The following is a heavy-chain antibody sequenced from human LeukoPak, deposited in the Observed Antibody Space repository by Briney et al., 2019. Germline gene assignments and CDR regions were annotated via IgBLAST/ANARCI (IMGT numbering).Heavy chain of an antibody. V-gene: IGHV4-39*07. Sequence: SETLSLTCTVSGGSISSSSYYWGWIRQPPGKGLEWIGSIYYSGSTYYNPSLKSRVTISVDTSKNQVSLKLSSVTAADTAVHYCARGLGYCSSTSCSVFDYWGQGTLVTVSS. CDR1: GGSISSSSYY. J-gene: IGHJ4*02. CDR2: IYYSGST. D-gene: IGHD2-2*01. CDR3: ARGLGYCSSTSCSVFDY.